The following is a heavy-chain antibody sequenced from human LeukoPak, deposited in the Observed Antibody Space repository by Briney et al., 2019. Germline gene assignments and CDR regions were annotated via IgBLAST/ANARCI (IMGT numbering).Heavy chain of an antibody. CDR1: GGSLSGYH. V-gene: IGHV4-34*01. J-gene: IGHJ4*02. Sequence: KPSATLSLTCAVYGGSLSGYHWSWIRQPPRKGLEWIGEINHSGTTNYNPSLKSRVTISVDTSKNQFSLKLSSVTAADTAVHYCARGDRYSSSWPFDFWGQGTLVTVSS. CDR2: INHSGTT. CDR3: ARGDRYSSSWPFDF. D-gene: IGHD6-13*01.